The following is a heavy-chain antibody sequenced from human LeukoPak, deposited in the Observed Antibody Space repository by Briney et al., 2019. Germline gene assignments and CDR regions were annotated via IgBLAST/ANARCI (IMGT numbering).Heavy chain of an antibody. D-gene: IGHD6-6*01. CDR2: ITPSVGIP. Sequence: SVKVSCKPSGGTFSRYVISWVRQAPGQGLEWMGRITPSVGIPNYAQKLQGRVTITADKSTSIVYMELGSLRTEDTEVYWCARVPEYRRSRAYHYFGMNVGGQGTTVIV. CDR1: GGTFSRYV. CDR3: ARVPEYRRSRAYHYFGMNV. V-gene: IGHV1-69*04. J-gene: IGHJ6*02.